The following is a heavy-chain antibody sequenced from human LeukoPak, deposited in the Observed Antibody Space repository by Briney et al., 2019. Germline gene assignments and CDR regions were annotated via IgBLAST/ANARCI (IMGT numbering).Heavy chain of an antibody. CDR1: GGSFSGYY. CDR2: INHSGST. CDR3: ARGVVYQGYGPAGLDY. Sequence: PSETLSLTCAVYGGSFSGYYWSWIRQAPGKGLEWIGEINHSGSTNYNPSLKSRVTISVDTSKNQFSLKLSSVTAADTAVYYCARGVVYQGYGPAGLDYWGQGTLVTVSS. V-gene: IGHV4-34*01. J-gene: IGHJ4*02. D-gene: IGHD5-18*01.